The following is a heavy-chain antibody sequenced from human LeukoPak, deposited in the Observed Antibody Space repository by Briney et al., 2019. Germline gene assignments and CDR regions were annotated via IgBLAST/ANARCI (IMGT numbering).Heavy chain of an antibody. V-gene: IGHV1-2*02. CDR2: INPNSGGT. CDR3: ARANYIVVVPAYDY. J-gene: IGHJ4*02. D-gene: IGHD2-2*01. CDR1: GYTFTGYY. Sequence: ASVKVSCKASGYTFTGYYTHWVRQAPGQGLEWMGWINPNSGGTNYAQKFQGRVTMTRDTSISTAYMELSRLRSDDTAVYYCARANYIVVVPAYDYWGQGTLVTVSS.